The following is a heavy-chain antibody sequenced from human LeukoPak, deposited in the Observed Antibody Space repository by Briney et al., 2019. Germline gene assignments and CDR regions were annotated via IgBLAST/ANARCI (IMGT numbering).Heavy chain of an antibody. CDR2: ISQDGSSI. J-gene: IGHJ4*02. CDR3: ATISRTVVASFDY. D-gene: IGHD3-22*01. CDR1: GFTFSSYE. V-gene: IGHV3-48*03. Sequence: GGSLRLSRAASGFTFSSYEMNWVRQAPGKGLQWVSYISQDGSSIFYADSVKGRFTISRDNAKNSLYLQMNSLGVEDTAVYYCATISRTVVASFDYWGQGILVTVSS.